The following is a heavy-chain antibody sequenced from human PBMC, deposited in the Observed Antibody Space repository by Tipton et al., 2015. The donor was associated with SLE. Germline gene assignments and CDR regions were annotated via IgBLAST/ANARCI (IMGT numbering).Heavy chain of an antibody. CDR1: AGSINNYY. J-gene: IGHJ4*02. V-gene: IGHV4-59*08. CDR2: VHYTGST. Sequence: LRLSCTVSAGSINNYYWSWIRQPPGKGLEWIGYVHYTGSTVYNPSLDSRVTISIDRPKNQFSLKVNSVTAADTAVYYCARQPSHSISWSYYFDYWGQGTLVTVSS. D-gene: IGHD6-13*01. CDR3: ARQPSHSISWSYYFDY.